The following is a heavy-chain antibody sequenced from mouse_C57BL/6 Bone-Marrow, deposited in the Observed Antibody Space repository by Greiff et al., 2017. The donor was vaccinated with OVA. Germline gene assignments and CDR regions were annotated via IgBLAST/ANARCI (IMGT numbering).Heavy chain of an antibody. Sequence: EVQLQQSGAELVRPGASVKLSCTASGFNIKDDYMHWVKQRSEQGLEWIGWIDPENGDTEYASKFQGKATITADTSSNTAYLQLSSLTSEDTAVYYCTTRDYYGSDWFAYWGQGTLVTVSA. V-gene: IGHV14-4*01. D-gene: IGHD1-1*01. CDR3: TTRDYYGSDWFAY. CDR2: IDPENGDT. CDR1: GFNIKDDY. J-gene: IGHJ3*01.